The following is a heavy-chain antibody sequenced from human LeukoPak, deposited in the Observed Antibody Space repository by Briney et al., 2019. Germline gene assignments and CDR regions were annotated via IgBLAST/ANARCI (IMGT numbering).Heavy chain of an antibody. CDR1: GGSISSGGYY. J-gene: IGHJ6*03. CDR2: IYYSGST. CDR3: ARGPRGGGDEYYMDV. D-gene: IGHD3-16*01. Sequence: PSETLSLTCTVSGGSISSGGYYWSWIRQHPGKGLEWIGYIYYSGSTYYNPSLKSRVTISVDTSKNQFSLKLSSVTAADTAVYYCARGPRGGGDEYYMDVWGKGTTVTVSS. V-gene: IGHV4-31*03.